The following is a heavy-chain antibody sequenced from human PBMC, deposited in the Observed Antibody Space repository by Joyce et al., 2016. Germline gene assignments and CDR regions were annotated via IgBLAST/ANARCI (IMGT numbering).Heavy chain of an antibody. Sequence: EVQLVQSGAEVKKPGKSLTSSCKASGYDFSSYWLGWVRQMPGKGLEWMGNIYPGDSDVRYRPSFQGRVTSSADKSVTTAYLQWTSLKASDSARYFCARIGAAASDALDVWGQGTVVTVSS. CDR2: IYPGDSDV. CDR3: ARIGAAASDALDV. CDR1: GYDFSSYW. D-gene: IGHD2-15*01. V-gene: IGHV5-51*01. J-gene: IGHJ3*01.